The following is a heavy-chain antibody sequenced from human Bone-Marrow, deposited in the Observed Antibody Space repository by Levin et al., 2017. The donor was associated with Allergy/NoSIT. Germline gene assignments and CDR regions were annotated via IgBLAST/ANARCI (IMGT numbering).Heavy chain of an antibody. CDR2: IYSGGGT. V-gene: IGHV3-66*01. J-gene: IGHJ4*02. Sequence: GGSLRLSCAASGFTVGNNYVAWVRQAPGKGLDWISVIYSGGGTYYSDSVKGRFTISRDKSKNTVYLQMNSLRVEYTAVYYCSSAPGFSDYWGQGTLVTVSS. CDR3: SSAPGFSDY. CDR1: GFTVGNNY.